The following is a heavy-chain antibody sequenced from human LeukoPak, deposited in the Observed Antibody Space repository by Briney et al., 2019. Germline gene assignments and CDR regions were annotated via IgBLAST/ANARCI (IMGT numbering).Heavy chain of an antibody. CDR3: ATDYSNFYGMDV. J-gene: IGHJ6*02. D-gene: IGHD4-11*01. Sequence: SETLSLTCTVSGGSVNSGRYFWSWIRQPPGKGLEWIGYIQNSARTNYNPSLESRVTISVDSSKDQFSLRLSSVTAADTAVYYCATDYSNFYGMDVWGQGTTVTVSS. CDR2: IQNSART. CDR1: GGSVNSGRYF. V-gene: IGHV4-61*01.